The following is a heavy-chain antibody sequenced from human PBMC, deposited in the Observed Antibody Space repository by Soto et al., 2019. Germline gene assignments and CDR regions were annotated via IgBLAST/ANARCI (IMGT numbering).Heavy chain of an antibody. J-gene: IGHJ3*02. CDR2: MNPNSGNT. D-gene: IGHD3-10*01. CDR3: ARGINYYASGDDAFDI. CDR1: GYTFTGYY. Sequence: GASVKVSCKASGYTFTGYYMHWVRQAPGQGLEWMGWMNPNSGNTGYAQKFQGRVTMTRNTSISTAYMELSSLRSEDTAVYYCARGINYYASGDDAFDIWGQGTMVTVSS. V-gene: IGHV1-8*02.